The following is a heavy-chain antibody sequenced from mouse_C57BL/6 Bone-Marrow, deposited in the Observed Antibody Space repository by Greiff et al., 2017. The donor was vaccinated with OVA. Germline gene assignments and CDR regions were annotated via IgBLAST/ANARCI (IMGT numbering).Heavy chain of an antibody. D-gene: IGHD1-1*01. J-gene: IGHJ2*01. CDR2: FYPGSGSI. CDR1: GYTFTEYT. CDR3: ARHEATGVEGYYFDY. Sequence: QVQLKESGAELVKPGASVKLSCKASGYTFTEYTIHWVKQRSGQGLEWIGWFYPGSGSIKYNEKFKDKATLTADKSSSTVYMELSRLTSEDSAVYFCARHEATGVEGYYFDYWGQGTTLTVSS. V-gene: IGHV1-62-2*01.